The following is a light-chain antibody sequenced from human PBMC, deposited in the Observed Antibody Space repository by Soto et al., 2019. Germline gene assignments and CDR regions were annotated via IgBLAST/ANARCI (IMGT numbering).Light chain of an antibody. V-gene: IGLV2-14*01. J-gene: IGLJ1*01. CDR1: RSDFGGYIY. CDR2: DVN. CDR3: SSYTTISSYV. Sequence: QSALTQPASVSGSPGQSITIHCTGTRSDFGGYIYLSWFQQHPGKAPQLMIYDVNSRPSGVSYCFSGSKSGNTTSLTISVLQAEDEADYYCSSYTTISSYVFGTGTKVTIL.